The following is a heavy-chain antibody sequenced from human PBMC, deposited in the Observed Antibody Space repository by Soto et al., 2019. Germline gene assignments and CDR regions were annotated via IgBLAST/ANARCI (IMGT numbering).Heavy chain of an antibody. CDR3: ARQGSNGAYYYYGMDV. V-gene: IGHV5-51*01. CDR1: GYRFSSYW. Sequence: GESLKISCKGSGYRFSSYWIAWVRQMPGKGLEWMGIIYPGDSDTIYSPSFQGQVTFSADKSTSTAYLQWSSLKASDTTMYYCARQGSNGAYYYYGMDVWGQGTTVTVSS. CDR2: IYPGDSDT. J-gene: IGHJ6*02. D-gene: IGHD2-8*01.